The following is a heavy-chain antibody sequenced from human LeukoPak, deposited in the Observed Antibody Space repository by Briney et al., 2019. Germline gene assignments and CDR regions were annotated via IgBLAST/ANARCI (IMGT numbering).Heavy chain of an antibody. D-gene: IGHD2-2*01. J-gene: IGHJ4*02. CDR3: AKGGAGYCSSTSCLYYFDY. CDR1: GFTLSTYA. Sequence: GGSLRLSCAASGFTLSTYAMNWVRQAPGKGLEWVSTISGSGDSTYYADSVKGRFTISRDNSKNTLLLQMNRLRAEDTAVYYCAKGGAGYCSSTSCLYYFDYWGQGTLVTVST. CDR2: ISGSGDST. V-gene: IGHV3-23*01.